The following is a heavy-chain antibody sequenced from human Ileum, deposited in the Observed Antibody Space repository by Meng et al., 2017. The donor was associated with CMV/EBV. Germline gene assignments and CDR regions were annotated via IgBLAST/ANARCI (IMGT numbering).Heavy chain of an antibody. J-gene: IGHJ6*01. CDR1: GGSFSGYY. CDR2: INHSGST. V-gene: IGHV4-34*01. Sequence: SETLSLTCAVYGGSFSGYYWSWIRQPPGKGLEWIGEINHSGSTNYNPSLKSRVTISVDTSKNQFSLKLSSVTAADTAVYYCARTPIVVVPAATTDYYYYGMDVWGQGTTVT. D-gene: IGHD2-2*01. CDR3: ARTPIVVVPAATTDYYYYGMDV.